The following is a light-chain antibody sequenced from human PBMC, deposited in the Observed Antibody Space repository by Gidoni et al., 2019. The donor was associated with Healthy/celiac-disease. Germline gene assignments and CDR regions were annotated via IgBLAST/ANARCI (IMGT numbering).Light chain of an antibody. V-gene: IGKV1-16*02. J-gene: IGKJ3*01. CDR1: PGISNY. Sequence: DIQMTQSPSSLSASVGDRVTITCRASPGISNYLAWFQHKPGKAPKSLIYAASSLQSGVPSKFSGSGSGTDFTLTISSLQPEDCATYYCQQYNSYPRVTFGPGTKVDIK. CDR2: AAS. CDR3: QQYNSYPRVT.